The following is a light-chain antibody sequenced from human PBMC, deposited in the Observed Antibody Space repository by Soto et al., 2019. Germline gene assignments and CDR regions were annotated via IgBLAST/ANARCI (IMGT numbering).Light chain of an antibody. Sequence: QSVLTQPASVSGSPGQTITISCTGTSSDVGGYDYVSWHQQHPGKAPKLMIYDVSKRPSGVSNRFSGSKSGNKAYLAISGLKAEDEAHYYCSSKRGSKGVCGTGTKVKVL. J-gene: IGLJ1*01. CDR1: SSDVGGYDY. V-gene: IGLV2-14*01. CDR2: DVS. CDR3: SSKRGSKGV.